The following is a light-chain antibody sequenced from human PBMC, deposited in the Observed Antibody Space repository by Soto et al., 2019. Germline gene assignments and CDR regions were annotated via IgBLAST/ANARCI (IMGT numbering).Light chain of an antibody. CDR1: QSISIY. CDR2: AAS. Sequence: DIQMTQSPSSLSASVGDRVTITCRASQSISIYLNWYQQKPGKAPKFLFYAASSLQSGVPSRFSGSGSGTDFTLTISSLQPEDFATYYCQQSYSTPRLTFGGGTKVEIK. J-gene: IGKJ4*01. CDR3: QQSYSTPRLT. V-gene: IGKV1-39*01.